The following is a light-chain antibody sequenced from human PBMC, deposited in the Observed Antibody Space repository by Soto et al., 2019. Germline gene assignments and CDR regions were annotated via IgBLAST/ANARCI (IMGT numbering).Light chain of an antibody. J-gene: IGKJ3*01. Sequence: EIVLTQSPGTLSLSPGERATLSCRASQSVSSSYLAWYQQKPGQAPRLLIYGASSRATDIPDRFCGSGSGTAFTLTISRLEPEDFAVYYCQQYGSSPRFTFGPGTKVDIK. CDR3: QQYGSSPRFT. V-gene: IGKV3-20*01. CDR2: GAS. CDR1: QSVSSSY.